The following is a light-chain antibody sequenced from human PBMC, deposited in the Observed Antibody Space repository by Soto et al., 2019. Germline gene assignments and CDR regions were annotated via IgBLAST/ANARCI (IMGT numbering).Light chain of an antibody. Sequence: DIPMTQSPSTLSASVGDRVTITCRATQSSSSWLAWYQQKPGKAPKLLIYKSSSLETGVPSRFSGSGSGTEFTLTISSLQPDDSATYYCQQYNTFLFTCRAGTKVDIK. J-gene: IGKJ3*01. CDR3: QQYNTFLFT. CDR2: KSS. CDR1: QSSSSW. V-gene: IGKV1-5*03.